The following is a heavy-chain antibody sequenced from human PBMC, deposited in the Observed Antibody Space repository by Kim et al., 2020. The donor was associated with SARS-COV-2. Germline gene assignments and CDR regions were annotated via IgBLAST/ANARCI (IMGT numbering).Heavy chain of an antibody. J-gene: IGHJ6*04. CDR1: GFTFRSYA. CDR2: ISYDGNNK. D-gene: IGHD6-25*01. V-gene: IGHV3-30*04. Sequence: GGSLRLSCAVSGFTFRSYAMHWVRQAPGKGLEWVAVISYDGNNKYYADSVKGRFTISRDNSKNTLYLQMNSLRPEDTAVYYCARLPGIAAAGTLYFYGMDVWGKGNRVTVSS. CDR3: ARLPGIAAAGTLYFYGMDV.